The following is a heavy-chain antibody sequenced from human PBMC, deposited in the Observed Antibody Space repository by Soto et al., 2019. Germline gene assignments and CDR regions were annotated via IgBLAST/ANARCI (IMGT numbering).Heavy chain of an antibody. CDR1: GFTFSSYD. D-gene: IGHD2-15*01. V-gene: IGHV3-13*01. CDR3: ARAPGRVAAAHAGGYYYGMDV. CDR2: IGTAGDT. Sequence: GESLKISCAASGFTFSSYDMHWVRQATGKGLEWVSAIGTAGDTYYPGSVKGRFTISRENAKNSLYLQMNSLRAGDTAVYYCARAPGRVAAAHAGGYYYGMDVWGQGTTVTVSS. J-gene: IGHJ6*02.